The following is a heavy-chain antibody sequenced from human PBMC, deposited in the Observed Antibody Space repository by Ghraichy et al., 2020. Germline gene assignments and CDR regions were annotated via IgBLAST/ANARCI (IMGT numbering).Heavy chain of an antibody. CDR1: GFNFSTSG. CDR3: ARDYYGSGTSIDY. D-gene: IGHD3-10*01. Sequence: GESLRLSCAAAGFNFSTSGMHWVRQAPGKGLEWVAVIWYDGSKKYYEDSVKGRFTISRDNSKNTVYLEMSTLRDADTAVYYCARDYYGSGTSIDYWGQGTLVTVSS. V-gene: IGHV3-33*01. CDR2: IWYDGSKK. J-gene: IGHJ4*02.